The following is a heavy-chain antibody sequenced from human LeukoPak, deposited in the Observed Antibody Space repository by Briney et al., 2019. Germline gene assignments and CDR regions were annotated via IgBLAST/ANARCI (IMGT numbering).Heavy chain of an antibody. CDR2: INPSGGTT. J-gene: IGHJ4*02. Sequence: ASVKVSCKASGYTVTSNYLHWLRQAPGQGLEWMGIINPSGGTTSYAQKFQGRVTMTTDTSTSTLYMELSALRSDDTAVFYCARAFTGGTLDFWGQGTLVTVSS. CDR3: ARAFTGGTLDF. D-gene: IGHD2-8*02. CDR1: GYTVTSNY. V-gene: IGHV1-46*01.